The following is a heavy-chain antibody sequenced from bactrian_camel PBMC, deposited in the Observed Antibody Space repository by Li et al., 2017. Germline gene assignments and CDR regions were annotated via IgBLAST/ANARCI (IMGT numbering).Heavy chain of an antibody. V-gene: IGHV3S61*01. CDR3: AAHSGALCSDWTRYNT. CDR2: ISSPVGTT. Sequence: HVQLVESGGGSVQAGGSLRLSCAVSGYRHCVAWFRQVPGKAREGVSSISSPVGTTYYRDDSLKGRFTISRDSAKNTVFLDMYGLEPGDTAMYYCAAHSGALCSDWTRYNTWGQGTQVTVSS. J-gene: IGHJ4*01. D-gene: IGHD1*01. CDR1: GYRHC.